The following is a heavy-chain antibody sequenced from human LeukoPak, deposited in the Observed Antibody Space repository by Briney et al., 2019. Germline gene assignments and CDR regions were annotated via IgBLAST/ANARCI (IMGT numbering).Heavy chain of an antibody. CDR3: AKDTSRTREDAFDI. CDR2: ISSSGSTI. V-gene: IGHV3-48*03. Sequence: QPGGSLRLSCAASGFTFSSYEMNWVRQAPGKGLEWVSYISSSGSTIYYADSVKGRFTISRDNAKNSLYLQMNSLRAEDMALYYCAKDTSRTREDAFDIWGQGTMVTVSS. CDR1: GFTFSSYE. D-gene: IGHD2-2*01. J-gene: IGHJ3*02.